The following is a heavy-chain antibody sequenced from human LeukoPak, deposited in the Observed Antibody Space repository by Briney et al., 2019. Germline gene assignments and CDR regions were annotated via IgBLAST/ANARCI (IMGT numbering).Heavy chain of an antibody. D-gene: IGHD4-17*01. CDR2: ISYDGTNK. CDR3: AKALTVTDAFDI. CDR1: GFTFSSYG. Sequence: GRSLRLACVASGFTFSSYGMHWVRQAPGKGLEWVAVISYDGTNKYYADSVKGRFTISRDNTKNTLYLQMNSLRAEDTAVYYCAKALTVTDAFDIWGQGTVVTVSS. J-gene: IGHJ3*02. V-gene: IGHV3-30*18.